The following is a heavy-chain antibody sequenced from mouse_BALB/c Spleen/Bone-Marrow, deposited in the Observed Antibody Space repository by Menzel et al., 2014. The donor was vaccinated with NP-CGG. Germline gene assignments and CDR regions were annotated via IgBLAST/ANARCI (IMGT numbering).Heavy chain of an antibody. D-gene: IGHD4-1*01. CDR1: GYTFTSYW. J-gene: IGHJ2*01. CDR3: AGNWAFDY. Sequence: QVQLKDSGAELVKPGASVKLSCKASGYTFTSYWMHWVKQRPGQGLEWIGEIDPSDSYTNYNQKFKGKATLTVDKSSSTAYMHLSSLTSEDSAVYYCAGNWAFDYWSQGTTLTVSS. V-gene: IGHV1-69*02. CDR2: IDPSDSYT.